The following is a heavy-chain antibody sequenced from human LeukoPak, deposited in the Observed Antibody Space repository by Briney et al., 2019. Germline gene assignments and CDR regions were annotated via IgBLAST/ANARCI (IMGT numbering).Heavy chain of an antibody. Sequence: PGGSLRLSCAASGFTFSSYSMNWVRQAPGKGLEWVSSISSSSSYIYYADSVKGRFTISRDNAKNSLYLQMNSLRAEDTAVYYCTPRLNYDNSGYYNWGQGTLVTVSS. V-gene: IGHV3-21*01. D-gene: IGHD3-22*01. CDR3: TPRLNYDNSGYYN. CDR1: GFTFSSYS. J-gene: IGHJ4*02. CDR2: ISSSSSYI.